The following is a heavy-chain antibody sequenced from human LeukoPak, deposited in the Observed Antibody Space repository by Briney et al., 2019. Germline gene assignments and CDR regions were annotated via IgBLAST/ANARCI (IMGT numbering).Heavy chain of an antibody. D-gene: IGHD2-8*01. V-gene: IGHV3-21*01. J-gene: IGHJ4*02. Sequence: PGGSLRLSCAASGFTINTYTMNWVRQAPGKGLEWVSSISASSGSIHYADSVKGRFTISRDNAKNSLYLQMNSLRAEDTAVYYCARDVSYFDYWGQGTLVTVSS. CDR3: ARDVSYFDY. CDR1: GFTINTYT. CDR2: ISASSGSI.